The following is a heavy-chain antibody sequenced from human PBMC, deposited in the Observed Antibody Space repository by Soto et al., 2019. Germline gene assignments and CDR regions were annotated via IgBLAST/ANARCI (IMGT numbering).Heavy chain of an antibody. Sequence: PSETLSLTCTVSGGSIISSNYYWVWNRQPPGKGLERIGSLYYSGSTYYNPSLKSRVTTSVDTSKNQFSLKLSSVTAADTAVYYCARAAPPSAAGNPSGLDYWGQGTLVTVSS. V-gene: IGHV4-39*01. D-gene: IGHD6-13*01. CDR2: LYYSGST. CDR1: GGSIISSNYY. J-gene: IGHJ4*02. CDR3: ARAAPPSAAGNPSGLDY.